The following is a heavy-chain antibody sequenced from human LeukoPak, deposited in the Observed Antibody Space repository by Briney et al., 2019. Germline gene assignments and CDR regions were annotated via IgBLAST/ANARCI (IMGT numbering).Heavy chain of an antibody. V-gene: IGHV4-59*01. D-gene: IGHD3-22*01. Sequence: SETLSLTCTVSGGSISSYYWSWIRQPPGKGLEWIGYIYYSGSTNYNPSLKSRVTISVDTSKNQFSLKLSSVTAADTAVYYCARLTYYYDSSGWVFDIWGQGTMVTVSS. CDR1: GGSISSYY. CDR3: ARLTYYYDSSGWVFDI. CDR2: IYYSGST. J-gene: IGHJ3*02.